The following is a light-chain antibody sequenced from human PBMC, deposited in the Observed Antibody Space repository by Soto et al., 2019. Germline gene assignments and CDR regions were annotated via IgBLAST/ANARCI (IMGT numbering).Light chain of an antibody. CDR2: DVS. CDR3: QQRSNWPLT. V-gene: IGKV3-11*01. Sequence: EIVLTQSPATLSLSPGERATLSCRASPTARSYLAWYQQKPGQAPRLLIYDVSNRATGVPARFSGSGSETDFSLPISSLEPEDFAVYYCQQRSNWPLTFGGGTRVEIK. CDR1: PTARSY. J-gene: IGKJ4*01.